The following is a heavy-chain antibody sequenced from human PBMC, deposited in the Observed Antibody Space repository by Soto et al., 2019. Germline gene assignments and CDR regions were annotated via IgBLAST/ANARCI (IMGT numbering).Heavy chain of an antibody. J-gene: IGHJ4*02. CDR3: GRLKGSYWWLDY. CDR2: IYYSGTT. Sequence: QLQLQESGPGLVKPSETLSLTCTVSGGSISSSNYFWGRIRQPPGKGLEWIGSIYYSGTTYYNPSLKSRGTIPGDTSKNQFSLKLSSVTAAETAVYYCGRLKGSYWWLDYWGQGTQVTVSS. V-gene: IGHV4-39*01. CDR1: GGSISSSNYF. D-gene: IGHD3-10*01.